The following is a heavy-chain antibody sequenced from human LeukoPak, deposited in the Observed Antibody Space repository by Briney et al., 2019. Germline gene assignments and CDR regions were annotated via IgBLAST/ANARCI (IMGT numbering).Heavy chain of an antibody. V-gene: IGHV1-18*01. CDR3: ARDLGIAVAGTFGY. Sequence: ASVKVSCKASGYTFTSYGISWVRQAPGQGLEWMRWISAYNGNTNYAQKLQGRVTMTTDTSTSTAYMELRSLRSDDTAVYYCARDLGIAVAGTFGYWGQGTLVTVSS. CDR1: GYTFTSYG. CDR2: ISAYNGNT. D-gene: IGHD6-19*01. J-gene: IGHJ4*02.